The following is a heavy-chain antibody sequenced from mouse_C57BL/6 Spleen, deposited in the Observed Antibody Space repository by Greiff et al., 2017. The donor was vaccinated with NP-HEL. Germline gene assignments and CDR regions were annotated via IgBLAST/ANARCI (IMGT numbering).Heavy chain of an antibody. V-gene: IGHV1-69*01. Sequence: KESCKASGYTFTSYWMHWVKQRPGQGLEWIGEIDPSDSYTNYNQKFKGNSTLTVDKSSSTAYMQLSSLTSEDSAVYYCARRELDGSAWFAYWGQGTLVTVSA. CDR2: IDPSDSYT. D-gene: IGHD2-3*01. CDR3: ARRELDGSAWFAY. J-gene: IGHJ3*01. CDR1: GYTFTSYW.